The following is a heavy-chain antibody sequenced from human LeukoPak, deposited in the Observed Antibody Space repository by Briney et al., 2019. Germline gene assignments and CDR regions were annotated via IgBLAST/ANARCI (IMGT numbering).Heavy chain of an antibody. CDR1: GFTFSSYV. CDR3: ARCRDSESYNLLRY. Sequence: GGSLRLSCAASGFTFSSYVMSWVRQAPGKGLEWVSGISGRGSSTYYADSVKGRFTISRDNSKNTLYLQMNSLRAEDTAVYYCARCRDSESYNLLRYWGQGTLVTVSS. J-gene: IGHJ4*02. CDR2: ISGRGSST. V-gene: IGHV3-23*01. D-gene: IGHD1-26*01.